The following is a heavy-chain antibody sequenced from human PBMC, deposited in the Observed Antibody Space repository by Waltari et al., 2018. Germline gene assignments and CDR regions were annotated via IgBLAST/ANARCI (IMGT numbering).Heavy chain of an antibody. CDR2: MNPNSGNT. CDR1: GYTFTSYD. V-gene: IGHV1-8*01. Sequence: QVQLVQSGAEVKKPGASVKVSCKASGYTFTSYDINWVRQATGQGLEWMGWMNPNSGNTGYAQKFQGRVTITRDTSASTAYMELSSLRSEDTAVYYCARDHPGIYYYYGMDVWGQGTTVTVSS. J-gene: IGHJ6*02. CDR3: ARDHPGIYYYYGMDV.